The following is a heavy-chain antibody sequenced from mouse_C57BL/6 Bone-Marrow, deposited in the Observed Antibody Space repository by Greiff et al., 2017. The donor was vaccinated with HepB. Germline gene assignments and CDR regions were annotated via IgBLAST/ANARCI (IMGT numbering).Heavy chain of an antibody. D-gene: IGHD4-1*02. CDR3: TRPTGTDAMDY. Sequence: EVQVVESGEGLVKPGGSLKLSCAASGFTFSSYAMSWVRQTPEKRLEWVAYISSGGDYIYYADTVKGRFTISRDNARNTLYLQMSSLKSEDTAMYYCTRPTGTDAMDYWGQGTSVTVSS. V-gene: IGHV5-9-1*02. CDR1: GFTFSSYA. J-gene: IGHJ4*01. CDR2: ISSGGDYI.